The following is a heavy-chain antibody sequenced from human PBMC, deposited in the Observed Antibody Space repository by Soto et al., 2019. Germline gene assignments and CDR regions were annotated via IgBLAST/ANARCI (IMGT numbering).Heavy chain of an antibody. CDR2: INHSGST. CDR3: ARRSADTAMVTFWFDP. CDR1: GGSFSGYY. J-gene: IGHJ5*02. D-gene: IGHD5-18*01. V-gene: IGHV4-34*01. Sequence: QVQLQQWGAGLLKPSETLSLTCAVYGGSFSGYYWSWIRQPPGKGLEWIGEINHSGSTNYNPSLKGRVTISVDTSKNQFSLKLSSVTAADTAVYYCARRSADTAMVTFWFDPWGQGTLVTVSS.